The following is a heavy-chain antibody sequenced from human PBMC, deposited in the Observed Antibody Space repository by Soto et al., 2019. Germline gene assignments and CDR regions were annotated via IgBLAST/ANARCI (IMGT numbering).Heavy chain of an antibody. J-gene: IGHJ5*02. V-gene: IGHV5-51*01. CDR1: GYRFTSYW. D-gene: IGHD3-22*01. CDR3: ARKDKSGYFNWFDP. CDR2: IFPSDSDT. Sequence: XGGLKISCRTSGYRFTSYWIAWVRQMTGKGLEWMGIIFPSDSDTRYSPSFQGQVTISADRSTSTVFLQWASLKASDTAVYFCARKDKSGYFNWFDPWGQGTLVTGSS.